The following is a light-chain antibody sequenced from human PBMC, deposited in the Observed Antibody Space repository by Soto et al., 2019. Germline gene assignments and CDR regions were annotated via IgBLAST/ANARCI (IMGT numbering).Light chain of an antibody. Sequence: QSVLTQPPSASGTPGQRVTISCSGGSSSIGANTVNWYQQLPGTAPNLLIYGHNQQPSAVPYRFSGSKSGTSASLAISGLQSEDEAIYYCAVWDDSLKGRVFGGGTKLTVL. CDR1: SSSIGANT. V-gene: IGLV1-44*01. J-gene: IGLJ2*01. CDR2: GHN. CDR3: AVWDDSLKGRV.